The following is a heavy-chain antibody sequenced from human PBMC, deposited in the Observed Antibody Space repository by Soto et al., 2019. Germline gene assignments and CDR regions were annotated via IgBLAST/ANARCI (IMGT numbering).Heavy chain of an antibody. D-gene: IGHD6-19*01. CDR2: INPSGGST. J-gene: IGHJ5*02. V-gene: IGHV1-46*01. CDR3: AGDPHYSSGWYGYWFDP. CDR1: GYTFTSYY. Sequence: ASVKVSCKASGYTFTSYYMHWVRQAPGQGLEWMGIINPSGGSTSYAQKFQGRVTMTRDTSTSTVYMELSSLRSEDTAVYYCAGDPHYSSGWYGYWFDPWGQGTLVTVSS.